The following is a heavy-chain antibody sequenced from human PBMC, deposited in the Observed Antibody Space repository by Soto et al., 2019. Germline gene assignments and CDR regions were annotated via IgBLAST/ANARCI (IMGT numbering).Heavy chain of an antibody. CDR2: IYYSGST. CDR1: GGSISSGDYY. J-gene: IGHJ4*02. Sequence: QVQLQESGPGLVKPSQTLSLTCTVSGGSISSGDYYWSWIRQHPGKGLEWIGYIYYSGSTHYNSSLKSRVTMSIDTSKNQFPLKLTSVTAADTAVYYCARLSSIDSSGYYLDYWGQGTLVTVSS. V-gene: IGHV4-31*03. CDR3: ARLSSIDSSGYYLDY. D-gene: IGHD3-22*01.